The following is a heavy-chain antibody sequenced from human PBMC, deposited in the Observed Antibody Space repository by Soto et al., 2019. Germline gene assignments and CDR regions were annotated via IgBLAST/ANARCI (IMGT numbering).Heavy chain of an antibody. CDR1: GGTFSSYA. CDR3: AGGYDFWSGYSTDYYYYGMDV. Sequence: SVKVSCKASGGTFSSYAISWVRQAPGQGLEWMGGIIPIFGTANYAQKFQGRVTITADKSTSTAYMELSSLRSEDTAVYYCAGGYDFWSGYSTDYYYYGMDVWGQGTTVTV. V-gene: IGHV1-69*06. J-gene: IGHJ6*02. CDR2: IIPIFGTA. D-gene: IGHD3-3*01.